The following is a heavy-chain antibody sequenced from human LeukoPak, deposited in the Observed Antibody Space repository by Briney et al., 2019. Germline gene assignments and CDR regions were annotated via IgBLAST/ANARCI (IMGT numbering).Heavy chain of an antibody. J-gene: IGHJ4*02. Sequence: GASVKVSCKASGHTFTSYDINWVRQATGQGLEWMGWMNPNSGNTGYAQKFQARVTITRNTSISTIYMELSSLRSEDTAVYYCVRVSMIYGSGSYYGHWGQGTLVTVSS. V-gene: IGHV1-8*03. CDR1: GHTFTSYD. D-gene: IGHD3-10*01. CDR3: VRVSMIYGSGSYYGH. CDR2: MNPNSGNT.